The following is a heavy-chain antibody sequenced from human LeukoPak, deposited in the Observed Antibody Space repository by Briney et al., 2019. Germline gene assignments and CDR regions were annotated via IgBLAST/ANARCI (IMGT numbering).Heavy chain of an antibody. V-gene: IGHV3-15*01. CDR2: IISKTDGGTT. CDR3: TRSDAFDI. CDR1: GFTFTNAW. J-gene: IGHJ3*02. D-gene: IGHD5-24*01. Sequence: GGSLRFSCAASGFTFTNAWMSWVRQAPGKGLEWVGRIISKTDGGTTDYAAPVKGRFTISRDDSKDTLYLHMNSLKTEDTAVYFCTRSDAFDIWGQGTMVTVS.